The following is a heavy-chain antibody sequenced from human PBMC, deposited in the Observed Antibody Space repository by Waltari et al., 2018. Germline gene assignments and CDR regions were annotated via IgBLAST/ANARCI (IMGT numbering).Heavy chain of an antibody. CDR1: RDAVTEHY. V-gene: IGHV1-2*02. CDR2: VNAKDGGT. J-gene: IGHJ4*02. CDR3: AREYCGGDCRLFDY. Sequence: LVQSGAEVMKPGASVRVSCKASRDAVTEHYIHWVRQAPGQGLGWMGGVNAKDGGTNYAQSFAGRITVTWDSAISTAYMGFSGLTSGDTAVYFCAREYCGGDCRLFDYWGQGTLVTVSS. D-gene: IGHD2-21*02.